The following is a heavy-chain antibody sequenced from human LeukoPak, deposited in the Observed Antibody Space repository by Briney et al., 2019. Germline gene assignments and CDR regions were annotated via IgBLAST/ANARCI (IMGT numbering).Heavy chain of an antibody. V-gene: IGHV3-7*01. CDR3: ARGAGRGGSDY. CDR1: EFTFRNHW. D-gene: IGHD3-16*01. CDR2: INLDGSGK. Sequence: PGGSLRLSCAASEFTFRNHWMSWVRQAPGKGLEWVAYINLDGSGKSYVDSVKGRFTISRDNDKNSLYLQMNSLRAEDTAVYYCARGAGRGGSDYWGQGTLVTVSS. J-gene: IGHJ4*02.